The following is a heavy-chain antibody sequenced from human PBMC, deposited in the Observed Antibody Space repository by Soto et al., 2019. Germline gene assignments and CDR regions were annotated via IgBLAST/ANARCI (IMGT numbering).Heavy chain of an antibody. Sequence: ASVKVSCKASGYTFTSYYMHWVRQAPGQGLEWMGIINPSGGSTSYAQKFQGRVTMTRGTSTSTVYMELSSLRSEDTAVYYCARAPHHSIHDVSLNKAFDIWGQGMRFTV. D-gene: IGHD4-4*01. CDR1: GYTFTSYY. CDR3: ARAPHHSIHDVSLNKAFDI. J-gene: IGHJ3*02. V-gene: IGHV1-46*01. CDR2: INPSGGST.